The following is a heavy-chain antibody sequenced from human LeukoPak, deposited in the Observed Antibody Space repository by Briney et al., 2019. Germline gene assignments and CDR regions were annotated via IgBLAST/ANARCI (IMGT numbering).Heavy chain of an antibody. CDR1: GFTFSSYE. V-gene: IGHV3-7*01. Sequence: PGGSLRLSCAASGFTFSSYEMSWVRQAPGKGLEWVANIKQDGSEKYYVDSVKGRFTIPRDNAKNSLYLQMNSLRAEDTAVYCCARMVYGDYYYYMDVWGKGTTVTVSS. J-gene: IGHJ6*03. CDR3: ARMVYGDYYYYMDV. D-gene: IGHD2-8*01. CDR2: IKQDGSEK.